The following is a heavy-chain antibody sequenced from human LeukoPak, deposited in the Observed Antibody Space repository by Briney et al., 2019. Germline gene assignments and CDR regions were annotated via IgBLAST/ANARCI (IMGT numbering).Heavy chain of an antibody. CDR1: GGTFSSYA. CDR3: ARGVTTGGKYYYYYYMDV. V-gene: IGHV1-69*13. D-gene: IGHD4-11*01. J-gene: IGHJ6*03. CDR2: IIPIFGTA. Sequence: SVKVSFKASGGTFSSYAISWVRQAPGQGLEWMGGIIPIFGTANYAQKFQGRVTITADESTSTAYMELSSLRSEDTAVYYCARGVTTGGKYYYYYYMDVWGKGTTVTVSS.